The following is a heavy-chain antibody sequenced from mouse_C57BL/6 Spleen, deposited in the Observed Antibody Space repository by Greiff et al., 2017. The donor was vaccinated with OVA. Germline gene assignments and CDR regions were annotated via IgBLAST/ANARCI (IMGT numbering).Heavy chain of an antibody. J-gene: IGHJ1*03. V-gene: IGHV1-55*01. Sequence: QVQLQQPGAELVKPGASVKMSCKASGYTFTSYWITWVKQRPGQGLNWIGDIYPGSGSTNHNEKFKRKATLTADTSSSTAYMQLSSLTSEDSAVYSCARGNNVSGGYFDVWAQGPRSPSPQ. CDR1: GYTFTSYW. D-gene: IGHD1-3*01. CDR3: ARGNNVSGGYFDV. CDR2: IYPGSGST.